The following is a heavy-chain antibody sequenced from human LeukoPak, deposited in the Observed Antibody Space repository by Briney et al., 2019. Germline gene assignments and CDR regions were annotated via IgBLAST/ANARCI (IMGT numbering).Heavy chain of an antibody. D-gene: IGHD3-3*01. CDR2: IKQDGSEK. J-gene: IGHJ4*02. V-gene: IGHV3-7*01. CDR3: AREGPFYYDFWSGFYYFDY. Sequence: GGSLRLSCAASGFTFSSYWMSWVRQAPGKGLEWVANIKQDGSEKYYVDSVKGRFTISRDNAKNSLYLQMNSLRAEDTAVYYWAREGPFYYDFWSGFYYFDYWGKGALVTVSS. CDR1: GFTFSSYW.